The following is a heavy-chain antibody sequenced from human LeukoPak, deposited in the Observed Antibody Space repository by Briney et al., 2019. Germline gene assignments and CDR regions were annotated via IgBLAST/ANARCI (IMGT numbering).Heavy chain of an antibody. Sequence: YYSGSINYNPSLKSRVTISVDTSKNQFSLKLSSVTAADTAVYYCARDSGDSWHFDLWGRGTLVTVSS. J-gene: IGHJ2*01. D-gene: IGHD3-10*01. CDR2: YYSGSI. V-gene: IGHV4-59*01. CDR3: ARDSGDSWHFDL.